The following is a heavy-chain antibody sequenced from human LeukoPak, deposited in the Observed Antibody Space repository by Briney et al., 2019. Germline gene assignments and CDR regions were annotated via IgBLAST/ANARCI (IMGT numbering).Heavy chain of an antibody. V-gene: IGHV3-23*01. CDR1: GFTFSSYA. CDR2: ISGSGGST. Sequence: GGSLRLSCAASGFTFSSYAMSWVRQAPGKGLEWVSAISGSGGSTYYADSVKGRFTISRDNSKNTLYLQMNSLRAEDTAVYYCARGRYQYSIAVAGRLDYWGQGTLVTVSS. D-gene: IGHD6-19*01. CDR3: ARGRYQYSIAVAGRLDY. J-gene: IGHJ4*02.